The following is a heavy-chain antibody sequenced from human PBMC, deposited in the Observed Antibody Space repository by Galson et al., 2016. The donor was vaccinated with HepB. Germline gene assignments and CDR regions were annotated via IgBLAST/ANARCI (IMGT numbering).Heavy chain of an antibody. CDR3: AKDEGWAAAGRYYFDY. Sequence: LRLSCAASGFTFSNYAMSWVRQAPGKGLEWVSGISGSGGSTCYADSVKGRFTISRDNSKNTLFLQMHSLRAEDTAVYYCAKDEGWAAAGRYYFDYWGQGTLVTVSS. J-gene: IGHJ4*02. D-gene: IGHD6-13*01. V-gene: IGHV3-23*01. CDR2: ISGSGGST. CDR1: GFTFSNYA.